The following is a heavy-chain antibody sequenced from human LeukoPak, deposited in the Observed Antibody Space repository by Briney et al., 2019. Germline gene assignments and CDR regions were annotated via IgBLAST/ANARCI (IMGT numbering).Heavy chain of an antibody. J-gene: IGHJ4*02. CDR2: ISYNGDST. CDR3: AKDVSSRIAADNY. V-gene: IGHV3-23*01. D-gene: IGHD6-25*01. Sequence: GGSLRLSCAASGFTVSSNYMSWVRQAPGKGLEWVSSISYNGDSTYYADSVKGRFTVSRDNSKDTLYLQMNSLRAEDTAVYYCAKDVSSRIAADNYWGQGTLVTVSS. CDR1: GFTVSSNY.